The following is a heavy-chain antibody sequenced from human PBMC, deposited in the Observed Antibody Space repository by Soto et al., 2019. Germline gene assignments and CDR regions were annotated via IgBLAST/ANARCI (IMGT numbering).Heavy chain of an antibody. D-gene: IGHD2-2*01. CDR1: GYTFTTYG. Sequence: ASVKVSCKAPGYTFTTYGISWVRQAPGQGLEWMGWISTYNGDTNYAQKLQGRVTMTTDTSTSTAYMELRSLRSDDTAVYYCARPYCSTTSCHNWFDPWGQGTLVTVSS. CDR3: ARPYCSTTSCHNWFDP. CDR2: ISTYNGDT. J-gene: IGHJ5*02. V-gene: IGHV1-18*01.